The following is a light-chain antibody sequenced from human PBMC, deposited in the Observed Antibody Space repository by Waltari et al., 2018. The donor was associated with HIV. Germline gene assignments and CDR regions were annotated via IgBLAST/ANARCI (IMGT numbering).Light chain of an antibody. CDR3: QQYIEWPLT. CDR2: AAS. J-gene: IGKJ1*01. CDR1: QTISGN. V-gene: IGKV3-15*01. Sequence: EIVMTQSPVTLSVSPGQRATLSCRASQTISGNIAWYQQKTGQAPRLLIFAASTRATGVPAIFSGSGFGTEFTLSISDLQSEDFAIYHCQQYIEWPLTFGQGTKVEVK.